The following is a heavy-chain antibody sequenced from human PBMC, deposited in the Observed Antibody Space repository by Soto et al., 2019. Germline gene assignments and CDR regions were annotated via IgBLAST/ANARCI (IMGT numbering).Heavy chain of an antibody. J-gene: IGHJ5*02. CDR2: ISGSGGST. V-gene: IGHV3-23*01. CDR1: GFPFSSYA. CDR3: ARVEGRDDWFDP. Sequence: GGSLRLSCAASGFPFSSYAMSWVRQAPGKGLEWVSAISGSGGSTYYADSVKGRFTISRDNSKNTLYLQMNSLRAEDTAVYYCARVEGRDDWFDPWGQGTLVTVSS.